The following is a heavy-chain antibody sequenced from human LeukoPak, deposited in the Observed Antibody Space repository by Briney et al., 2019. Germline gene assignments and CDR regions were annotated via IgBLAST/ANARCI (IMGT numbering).Heavy chain of an antibody. CDR1: GGSISSYY. D-gene: IGHD6-13*01. CDR2: IYYSGST. J-gene: IGHJ4*02. CDR3: ARQIASAGTAGFDF. V-gene: IGHV4-59*12. Sequence: SETLSLTCTVSGGSISSYYWSWIRQPPGKGLEWIGYIYYSGSTNYNPSLKSRVTMSVDTSKNLFSLRLRSVTAADTAVYYCARQIASAGTAGFDFWGQGALVTVSS.